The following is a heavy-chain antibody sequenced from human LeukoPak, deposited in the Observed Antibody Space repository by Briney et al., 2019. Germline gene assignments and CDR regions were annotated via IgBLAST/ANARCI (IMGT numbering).Heavy chain of an antibody. CDR3: ARERVFGGGDYGYPDVYYYYGMDV. D-gene: IGHD2-21*02. CDR2: INSDGSST. V-gene: IGHV3-74*01. J-gene: IGHJ6*02. Sequence: GGSLRLSCAASGFTFSSYWMHWVRQAPGKGLVWVSRINSDGSSTSYADSVKGRFTISRDNAENTLYLQMNSLRAEDTAVYYCARERVFGGGDYGYPDVYYYYGMDVWGQGTTVTVSS. CDR1: GFTFSSYW.